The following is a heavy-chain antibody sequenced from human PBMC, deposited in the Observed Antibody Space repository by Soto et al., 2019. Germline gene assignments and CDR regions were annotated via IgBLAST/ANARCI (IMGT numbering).Heavy chain of an antibody. CDR1: GGSISSGGNY. CDR3: ARYDSSGFFFSSRRRHTRLTSGLGIPAEPLFD. Sequence: PSETLSLTCTVSGGSISSGGNYWSWIRQHPGKGLEWIGYIYYSGSTYYNPSLKSRVTISVDTSKNQFSLKLSSVTAADTVGYFCARYDSSGFFFSSRRRHTRLTSGLGIPAEPLFD. D-gene: IGHD3-22*01. V-gene: IGHV4-31*03. J-gene: IGHJ5*02. CDR2: IYYSGST.